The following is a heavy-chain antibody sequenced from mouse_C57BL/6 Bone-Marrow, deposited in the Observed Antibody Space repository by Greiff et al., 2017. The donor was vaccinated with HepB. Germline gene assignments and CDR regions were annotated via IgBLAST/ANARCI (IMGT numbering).Heavy chain of an antibody. CDR3: TRPYYYGSSLYWYFDV. J-gene: IGHJ1*03. D-gene: IGHD1-1*01. CDR2: IYPGNSDT. V-gene: IGHV1-5*01. CDR1: GYTFTSYW. Sequence: VQLQQSGTVLARPGASVKMSCKTSGYTFTSYWMHWVKQRPGQGLEWIGAIYPGNSDTSYNQKFKGKAKLTAVTSASTAYMELSSLTNEDSAVYYCTRPYYYGSSLYWYFDVGGTGTTVTVSS.